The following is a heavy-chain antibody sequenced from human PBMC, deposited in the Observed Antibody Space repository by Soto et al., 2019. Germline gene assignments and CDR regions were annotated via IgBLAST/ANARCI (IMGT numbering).Heavy chain of an antibody. V-gene: IGHV3-30*18. D-gene: IGHD6-13*01. CDR2: ISYDGSYK. CDR1: GFTFSNYG. J-gene: IGHJ4*02. Sequence: QVQLVESGGGVVQPGRSLRLSCAASGFTFSNYGMHWVRQAPGKGLEWVAVISYDGSYKYCADSVKGRFTISRDNSKNTLYLQMNSRRAEDTPVYYGAKESRLYSSSPDFDYWGQGTLGTVSS. CDR3: AKESRLYSSSPDFDY.